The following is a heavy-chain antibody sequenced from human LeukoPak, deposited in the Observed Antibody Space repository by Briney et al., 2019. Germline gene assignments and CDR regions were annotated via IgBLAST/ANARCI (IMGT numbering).Heavy chain of an antibody. D-gene: IGHD2-15*01. J-gene: IGHJ5*02. CDR2: IYYSGST. CDR1: RGSISSSNHY. V-gene: IGHV4-39*01. Sequence: SETLSLTCTVSRGSISSSNHYWGWLRQPPGKGLEWLGTIYYSGSTYYNSSLKSRVTISVDTSKNHFSLKVSSVTATDTAMYYCARHGALCTGGSCTRFDPWGQGTLVTVSS. CDR3: ARHGALCTGGSCTRFDP.